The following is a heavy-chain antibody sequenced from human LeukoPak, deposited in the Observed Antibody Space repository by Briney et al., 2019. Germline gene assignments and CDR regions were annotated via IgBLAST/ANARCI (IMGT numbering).Heavy chain of an antibody. J-gene: IGHJ4*02. V-gene: IGHV4-59*01. Sequence: SETLSLTCTVSGGSISSYDWSWIRQPPGKGLEWIGYIYYSGSTNYNPSLKSRVTISVDTSKNQFSLKLSSVTAADTAVYYCAREKGSGWASSEYYFDYWGQGTLVTVSS. CDR3: AREKGSGWASSEYYFDY. CDR1: GGSISSYD. CDR2: IYYSGST. D-gene: IGHD6-19*01.